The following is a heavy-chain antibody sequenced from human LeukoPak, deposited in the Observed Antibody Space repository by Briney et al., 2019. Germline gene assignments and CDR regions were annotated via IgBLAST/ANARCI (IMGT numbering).Heavy chain of an antibody. Sequence: SVKVSCKASGGTFSSYAISWVRQAPGQGLEWMGRIIPILGIADYAQKFQGRVTITADKSTSTAYMELSSLRSEDTAVYYCARDFGSGYYYGMDVWGQGTTVTVSS. CDR3: ARDFGSGYYYGMDV. J-gene: IGHJ6*02. CDR1: GGTFSSYA. V-gene: IGHV1-69*04. D-gene: IGHD3-10*01. CDR2: IIPILGIA.